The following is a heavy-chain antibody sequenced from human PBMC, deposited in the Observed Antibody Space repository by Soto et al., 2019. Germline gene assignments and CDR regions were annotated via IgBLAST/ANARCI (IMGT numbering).Heavy chain of an antibody. Sequence: ASVKVSCKASGYTFTSYYMHWVRQAPGQGLEWMGWISVYNGNTDYAQKFQGRVTMTTDTSTSTAYMELRSLRSDDTAVYYCATSYDSGFDPWGQGTLVTVSS. V-gene: IGHV1-18*04. CDR3: ATSYDSGFDP. J-gene: IGHJ5*02. CDR2: ISVYNGNT. D-gene: IGHD5-12*01. CDR1: GYTFTSYY.